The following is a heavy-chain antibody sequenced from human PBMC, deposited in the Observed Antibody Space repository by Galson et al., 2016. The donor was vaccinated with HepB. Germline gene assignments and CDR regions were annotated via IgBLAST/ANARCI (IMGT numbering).Heavy chain of an antibody. CDR3: VRYYGSETYTFDN. Sequence: GFTFSNYCMHWVRQVPGKGLVCVSRMNGDRSDTTYADPVKGRFTIPRDNAKNTLSLQMNSLRAEHTAVYYCVRYYGSETYTFDNWGQGTLVTVSS. CDR2: MNGDRSDT. D-gene: IGHD3-10*01. CDR1: GFTFSNYC. V-gene: IGHV3-74*01. J-gene: IGHJ4*02.